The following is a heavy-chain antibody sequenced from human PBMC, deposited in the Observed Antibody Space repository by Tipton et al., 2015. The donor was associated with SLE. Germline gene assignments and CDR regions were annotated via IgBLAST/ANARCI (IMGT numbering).Heavy chain of an antibody. CDR2: ISDGGAT. CDR3: ARGMLTWRGAIIGVDV. J-gene: IGHJ6*02. CDR1: GFSISTGYF. D-gene: IGHD2-8*01. V-gene: IGHV4-38-2*02. Sequence: TLSLTCTVSGFSISTGYFWGWLRQPPGKGLEWIGYISDGGATNHNPSLKSRVTISVDPAKNQFSLKLTSVTAADTAVYYCARGMLTWRGAIIGVDVWGQGTSVNVSS.